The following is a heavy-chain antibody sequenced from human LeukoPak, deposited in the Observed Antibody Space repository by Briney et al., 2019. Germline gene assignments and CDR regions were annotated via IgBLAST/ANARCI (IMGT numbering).Heavy chain of an antibody. CDR3: ARHYRTSVRARWKLIDY. CDR2: IYPGDSDT. V-gene: IGHV5-51*01. CDR1: GYSFTSYW. D-gene: IGHD1-1*01. J-gene: IGHJ4*02. Sequence: GESLKISCKGSGYSFTSYWIGWVRQMPGKGLEWMGIIYPGDSDTRYSPSFQGQVSISIDKSISTVYLQWSSLKASDTAMYYCARHYRTSVRARWKLIDYWGQGTLVTVSS.